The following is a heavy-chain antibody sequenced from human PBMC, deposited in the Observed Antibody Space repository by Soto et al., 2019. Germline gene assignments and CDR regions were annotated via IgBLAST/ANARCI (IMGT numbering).Heavy chain of an antibody. CDR1: GYSFTSYG. J-gene: IGHJ5*02. Sequence: FQLVQSGTEVKKPGASVKISCKASGYSFTSYGLHWVRQAPGQGLEWVGWLNPANGDTIYSPKLQGRVTITSDTSSSTAYMELSTPTFEDTSVDYCVRRHDSGSQSDWFDPWGQGTLVTVSS. V-gene: IGHV1-3*01. CDR3: VRRHDSGSQSDWFDP. CDR2: LNPANGDT. D-gene: IGHD2-15*01.